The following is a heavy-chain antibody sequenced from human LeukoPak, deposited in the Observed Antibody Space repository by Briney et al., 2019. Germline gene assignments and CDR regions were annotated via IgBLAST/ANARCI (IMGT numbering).Heavy chain of an antibody. CDR2: IYYSGST. V-gene: IGHV4-59*01. D-gene: IGHD2-15*01. CDR3: ARGQAATFYDY. Sequence: SETLSLTCTVSGGSISSYYWSWIRQPPGKGLEWIGYIYYSGSTNYNPSLKSRITISVDTSKNQFSLKLSSATAADTAVYYYARGQAATFYDYWGQGTLVTVSS. J-gene: IGHJ4*02. CDR1: GGSISSYY.